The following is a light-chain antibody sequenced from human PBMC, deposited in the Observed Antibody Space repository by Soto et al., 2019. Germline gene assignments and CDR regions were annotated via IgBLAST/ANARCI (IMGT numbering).Light chain of an antibody. CDR1: QSVSSSY. J-gene: IGKJ1*01. CDR2: EQT. Sequence: MVLTQSPGTLSLSPVERATLSCSPSQSVSSSYLAWYQQKPGPTPRLLIYEQTPRATAIPDRFSGSGSGTDFTITISSLEPEDFAVYYCQQYGSSPPWTFGQGTKVDIK. V-gene: IGKV3-20*01. CDR3: QQYGSSPPWT.